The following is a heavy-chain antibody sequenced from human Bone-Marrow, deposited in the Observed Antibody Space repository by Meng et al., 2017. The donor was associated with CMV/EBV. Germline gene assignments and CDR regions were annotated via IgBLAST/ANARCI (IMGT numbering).Heavy chain of an antibody. Sequence: GESLKISCAASGFTFSSYGMHWVRQAPGKGLEWVASIRYDGSNKYYADSVKGRFTISRDNSKNTLYLQMNSLRAEDTAVYYCAKAPGRYYDFWRGYYGCGVDYWGQGTLVTVSS. CDR3: AKAPGRYYDFWRGYYGCGVDY. V-gene: IGHV3-30*02. D-gene: IGHD3-3*01. CDR1: GFTFSSYG. J-gene: IGHJ4*02. CDR2: IRYDGSNK.